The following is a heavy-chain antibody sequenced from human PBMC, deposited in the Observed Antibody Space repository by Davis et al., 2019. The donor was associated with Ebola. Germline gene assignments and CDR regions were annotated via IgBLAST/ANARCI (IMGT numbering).Heavy chain of an antibody. CDR2: ISSSSSYI. Sequence: PGGSLRLSCAASGFTFSSYSMNWVRQAPGKGLEWVSSISSSSSYIYYADSVKGRFTISRDNAKNSLYLQMNSLRAEDTAVYYCARDRSPYKWNDEGFDYWGQGTLVTVSS. D-gene: IGHD1-20*01. V-gene: IGHV3-21*01. CDR1: GFTFSSYS. J-gene: IGHJ4*02. CDR3: ARDRSPYKWNDEGFDY.